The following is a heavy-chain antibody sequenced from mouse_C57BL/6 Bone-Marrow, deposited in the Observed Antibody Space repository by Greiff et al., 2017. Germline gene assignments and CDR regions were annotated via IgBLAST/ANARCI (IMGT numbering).Heavy chain of an antibody. CDR1: GFTFSSYG. D-gene: IGHD2-12*01. J-gene: IGHJ3*01. CDR3: ARPRYDGFAY. V-gene: IGHV5-6*01. Sequence: EVKVVESGGDLVKPGGSLKLSCAASGFTFSSYGMSWVRQTPDKRLEWVATISSGGSYTYYPDRVKGLFSISRDNAKNTLYLHMSSLKSEDTALYYCARPRYDGFAYWGQGTLVTVSA. CDR2: ISSGGSYT.